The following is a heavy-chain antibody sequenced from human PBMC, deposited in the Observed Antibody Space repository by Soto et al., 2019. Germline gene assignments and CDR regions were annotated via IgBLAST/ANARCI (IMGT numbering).Heavy chain of an antibody. D-gene: IGHD6-13*01. Sequence: EVQLVESGGGLVQPGRSLRLSCAASGFTFDDYAMHWVRQAPGKGLEWVSGISWNSGSIGYADSVKGRFTISRDNAKNSLYLQMNSLRAEDTALYYCAKGYRAGTGPYNWFDPWGQGTLVTVSS. V-gene: IGHV3-9*01. CDR1: GFTFDDYA. CDR2: ISWNSGSI. J-gene: IGHJ5*02. CDR3: AKGYRAGTGPYNWFDP.